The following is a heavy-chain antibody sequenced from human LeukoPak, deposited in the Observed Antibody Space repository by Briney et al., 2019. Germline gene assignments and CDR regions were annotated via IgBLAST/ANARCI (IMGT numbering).Heavy chain of an antibody. D-gene: IGHD3-10*01. CDR2: IYTSGST. J-gene: IGHJ4*02. Sequence: SETLSLSCTVSVGSISSYYWGWIRQPAGKGLEWIGRIYTSGSTNYNPSLKSRVTISVDTSKNQFSLKLSSVTAADTAVYYCARVGSGSYSDYWGQGTLVTVSS. CDR1: VGSISSYY. V-gene: IGHV4-4*07. CDR3: ARVGSGSYSDY.